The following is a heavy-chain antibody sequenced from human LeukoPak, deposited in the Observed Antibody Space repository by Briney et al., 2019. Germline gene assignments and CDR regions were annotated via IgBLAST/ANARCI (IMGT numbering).Heavy chain of an antibody. V-gene: IGHV4-4*09. CDR1: GASISNYY. CDR3: ARLGSYHDF. D-gene: IGHD1-26*01. Sequence: SSETLSLTCTVSGASISNYYWSWIRQTPEKGLEWMGHIHSSGGSSYYPSLKRRLTLSIATSRNQLSLKLPSVAAADTAVYFCARLGSYHDFWGQGALVTVSS. CDR2: IHSSGGS. J-gene: IGHJ4*02.